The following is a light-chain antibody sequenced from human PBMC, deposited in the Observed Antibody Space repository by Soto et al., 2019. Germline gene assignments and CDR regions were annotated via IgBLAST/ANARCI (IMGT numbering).Light chain of an antibody. CDR3: QESYSTPAWT. J-gene: IGKJ1*01. CDR2: AAS. Sequence: DIQMTQSPSSLSASVGDRVTITCRASQSISSYLTWYQQKPGKAPKLLIYAASSLQSGVTSRFSGSGSGTDFTLTISSLQPEDFATYSCQESYSTPAWTFGQGTKVEIK. V-gene: IGKV1-39*01. CDR1: QSISSY.